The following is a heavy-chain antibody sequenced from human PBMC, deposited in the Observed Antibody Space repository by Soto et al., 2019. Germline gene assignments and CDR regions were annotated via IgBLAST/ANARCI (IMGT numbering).Heavy chain of an antibody. D-gene: IGHD6-6*01. CDR2: IYYSGST. CDR1: GGSISSSSYY. Sequence: SETLSLTCTVSGGSISSSSYYWGWIRQPPGKGLEWIGSIYYSGSTYYNPSLKSRVTISVDTSKNQFSLKLSSVTAADTAVYYCARLWGAARPDYWGQGTLVTVSS. J-gene: IGHJ4*02. CDR3: ARLWGAARPDY. V-gene: IGHV4-39*01.